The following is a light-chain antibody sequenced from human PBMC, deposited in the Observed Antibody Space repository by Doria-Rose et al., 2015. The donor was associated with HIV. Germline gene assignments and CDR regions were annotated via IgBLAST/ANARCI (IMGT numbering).Light chain of an antibody. CDR3: HQYGTSWT. CDR2: DGS. V-gene: IGKV3-20*01. CDR1: QRFSSTY. J-gene: IGKJ1*01. Sequence: TQSPGTLSLSPGERATLSCRASQRFSSTYLAWYQQTPGQAPSLLIYDGSTWATGIPDRFSASGSGTDFTLTINRLEPEDFALYYCHQYGTSWTFGQGTKVEI.